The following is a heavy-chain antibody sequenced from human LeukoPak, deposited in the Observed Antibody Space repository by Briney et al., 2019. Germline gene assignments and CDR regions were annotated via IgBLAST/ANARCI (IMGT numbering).Heavy chain of an antibody. CDR3: ARVHGSPYHSSGYYYYFDY. Sequence: SETLSLTCAVYGGSFSGYFCIWIRQPPGKGLEWIGEINHSGRSNYNPSLKSRVTISVDTSKNQFSLKLSSVTAADTAVYYCARVHGSPYHSSGYYYYFDYWGQGTLVTVSS. CDR1: GGSFSGYF. CDR2: INHSGRS. V-gene: IGHV4-34*01. J-gene: IGHJ4*02. D-gene: IGHD3-22*01.